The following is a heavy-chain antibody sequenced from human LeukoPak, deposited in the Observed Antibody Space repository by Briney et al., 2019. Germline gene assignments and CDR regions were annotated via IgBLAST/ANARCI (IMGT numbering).Heavy chain of an antibody. CDR3: ARAGWLRGTSVLFDY. CDR2: IYTSGST. Sequence: SETLSLTCVVSGGSISSYYWSWIRQPPGKGLEWIGYIYTSGSTNYNPSLKSRVTISVDTSKNQFSLKLSSVTAADTAVYYCARAGWLRGTSVLFDYWGQGTLVTVSS. V-gene: IGHV4-4*09. D-gene: IGHD3-10*01. J-gene: IGHJ4*02. CDR1: GGSISSYY.